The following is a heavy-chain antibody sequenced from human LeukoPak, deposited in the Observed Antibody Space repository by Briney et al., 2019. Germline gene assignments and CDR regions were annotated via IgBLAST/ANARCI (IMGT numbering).Heavy chain of an antibody. CDR3: AREGHGDGFGGISRAARKGRLQGDAFDI. D-gene: IGHD3-10*01. Sequence: PSETLSLTCAVYGGSFSGYYWSWIRQPPGKGLEWIGEINHSGSTNYNPSLKSRVTISVDTSKNQFSLKLSSVTAADTAVYYCAREGHGDGFGGISRAARKGRLQGDAFDIWGQGTMVTVSS. CDR2: INHSGST. J-gene: IGHJ3*02. CDR1: GGSFSGYY. V-gene: IGHV4-34*01.